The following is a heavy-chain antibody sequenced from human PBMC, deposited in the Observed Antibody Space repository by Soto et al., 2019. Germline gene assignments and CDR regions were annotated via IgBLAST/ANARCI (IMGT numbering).Heavy chain of an antibody. CDR1: TYTVTELA. Sequence: GASVKVSCKLSTYTVTELAMHWVRQAPGKGLEWMGGFDPEDGETIYAQKFQGRVTMTEDTSTDTAYMELSSLRSEDTAVYYCATAHSLLWFGDLTGGWTDYWGQGTLVTVYS. CDR2: FDPEDGET. J-gene: IGHJ4*02. V-gene: IGHV1-24*01. CDR3: ATAHSLLWFGDLTGGWTDY. D-gene: IGHD3-10*01.